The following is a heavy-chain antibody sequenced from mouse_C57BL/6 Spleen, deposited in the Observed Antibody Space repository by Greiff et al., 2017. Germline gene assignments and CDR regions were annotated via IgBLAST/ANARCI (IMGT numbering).Heavy chain of an antibody. D-gene: IGHD1-1*01. CDR1: GFSLTSYG. V-gene: IGHV2-9*01. Sequence: VKLMESGPGLVAPSQSLSITCTVSGFSLTSYGVDWVRQPPGKGLEWLGVIWGGGSTNYNSALMSRLSISKDNPKSQVFLKMNSRQTDDTAMYYCAKHGDYYGSSYGNYAMDYWGQGTSVTVSS. J-gene: IGHJ4*01. CDR2: IWGGGST. CDR3: AKHGDYYGSSYGNYAMDY.